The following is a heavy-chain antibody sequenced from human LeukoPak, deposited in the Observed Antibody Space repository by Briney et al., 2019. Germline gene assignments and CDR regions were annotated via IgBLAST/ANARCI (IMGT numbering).Heavy chain of an antibody. CDR1: GGTFSSYA. Sequence: SVKVSCKASGGTFSSYAISWVRQAPGQGLEWMGGIIPIFGTANYAQKFQGRVTITADESTSTAYMELSSLRSEDTAVYYCARDDYYYYYGMDVWGQGTTVTVSS. CDR2: IIPIFGTA. J-gene: IGHJ6*02. CDR3: ARDDYYYYYGMDV. V-gene: IGHV1-69*13.